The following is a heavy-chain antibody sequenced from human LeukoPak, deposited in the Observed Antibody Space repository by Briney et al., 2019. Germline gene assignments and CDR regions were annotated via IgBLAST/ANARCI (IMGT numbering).Heavy chain of an antibody. Sequence: GGSLRVSCAVYGVSFSSYSRNWGRQAPGKGLEWVSYISSSSGTIYCPDSVKGRFTISRDNAKTSLYLQMNSLRAEDMAVYYCAREDGLTAPFDYWGQGTLVTVSS. V-gene: IGHV3-48*01. J-gene: IGHJ4*02. CDR2: ISSSSGTI. CDR1: GVSFSSYS. CDR3: AREDGLTAPFDY. D-gene: IGHD5-18*01.